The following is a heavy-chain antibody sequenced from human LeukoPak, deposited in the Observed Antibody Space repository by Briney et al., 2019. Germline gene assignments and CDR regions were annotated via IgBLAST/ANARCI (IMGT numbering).Heavy chain of an antibody. CDR2: IRYDGSNK. V-gene: IGHV3-30*02. D-gene: IGHD3-22*01. CDR1: GFTFSSYG. CDR3: AKDDKKGYDSSGYYAAPDY. Sequence: GGSLRLSCAASGFTFSSYGMHWVRQAPGKGLEWVAFIRYDGSNKYYADSVKGRFTISRDNSKNTLYLQMNSLRAEDTAGYYCAKDDKKGYDSSGYYAAPDYWGQGTLVTVSS. J-gene: IGHJ4*02.